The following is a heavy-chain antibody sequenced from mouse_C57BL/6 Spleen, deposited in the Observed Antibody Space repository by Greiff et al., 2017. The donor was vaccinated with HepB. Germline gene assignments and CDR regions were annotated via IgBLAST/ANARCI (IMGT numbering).Heavy chain of an antibody. J-gene: IGHJ4*01. D-gene: IGHD2-2*01. V-gene: IGHV3-5*01. CDR3: ARAYGYDDYAMDY. CDR1: GISITTGNYR. CDR2: IYYSGTI. Sequence: VQLKESGPGLVKPSQTVFLTCTVTGISITTGNYRWSWIRQFPGNKLEWIGYIYYSGTITYNPSLTSRTTITRDTLKNQFFLEMNSLTAEDTATYYCARAYGYDDYAMDYWGQGTSVTVSS.